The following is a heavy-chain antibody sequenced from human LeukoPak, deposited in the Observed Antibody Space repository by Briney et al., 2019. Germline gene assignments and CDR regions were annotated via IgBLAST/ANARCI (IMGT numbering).Heavy chain of an antibody. J-gene: IGHJ4*02. V-gene: IGHV3-64D*09. Sequence: GGSLRLSCSASGFTLSSHAMHWVRQAPGKALEYVSAISYNGGSTYYANSVKDRFTISRDNSKDTLYLQMSSLRPEDTAVFYCVRRTGNYFDYWGQGTLVTVSS. D-gene: IGHD3/OR15-3a*01. CDR1: GFTLSSHA. CDR2: ISYNGGST. CDR3: VRRTGNYFDY.